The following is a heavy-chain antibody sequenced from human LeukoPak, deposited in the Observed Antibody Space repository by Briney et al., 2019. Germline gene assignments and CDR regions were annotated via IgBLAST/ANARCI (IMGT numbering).Heavy chain of an antibody. D-gene: IGHD3-16*01. CDR1: GGSISSGNYY. J-gene: IGHJ6*03. Sequence: TLSLTCTVSGGSISSGNYYWSWIRLPAGKGLEWIGRIYSSGSTTYNPSLKSRVTISLETSKNQFSMKLTSVTAADTAIYFCARDGGDSGGSYYSYYMAIWGKGTTVTISS. V-gene: IGHV4-61*02. CDR3: ARDGGDSGGSYYSYYMAI. CDR2: IYSSGST.